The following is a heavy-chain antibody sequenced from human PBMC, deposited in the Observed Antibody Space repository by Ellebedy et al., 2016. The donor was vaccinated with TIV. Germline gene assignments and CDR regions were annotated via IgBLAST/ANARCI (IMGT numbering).Heavy chain of an antibody. CDR3: AGSHRPYYYGMDV. J-gene: IGHJ6*02. D-gene: IGHD6-13*01. CDR1: EVTFSDYY. Sequence: GGSLRLSXAASEVTFSDYYMTWIRQAPGKGLEWVSYISGSGRSTFSADSVKGRLTISRDNAKNLLYLQMNDLRVEDTAVYYCAGSHRPYYYGMDVWGQGTSVTVSS. V-gene: IGHV3-11*01. CDR2: ISGSGRST.